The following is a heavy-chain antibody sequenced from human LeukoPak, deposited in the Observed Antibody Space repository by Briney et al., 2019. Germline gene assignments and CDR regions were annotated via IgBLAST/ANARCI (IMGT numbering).Heavy chain of an antibody. CDR3: ARGEQQLDSWFDP. Sequence: ASVKVSCKASGYTFTSYGISWVRQAPGQGLEWMGWINPNSGGTNYAQKFQGRVTMTRDTSISTAYMELSRLRSDDTAVYYCARGEQQLDSWFDPWGQGTLVTVSS. V-gene: IGHV1-2*02. CDR2: INPNSGGT. D-gene: IGHD6-13*01. CDR1: GYTFTSYG. J-gene: IGHJ5*02.